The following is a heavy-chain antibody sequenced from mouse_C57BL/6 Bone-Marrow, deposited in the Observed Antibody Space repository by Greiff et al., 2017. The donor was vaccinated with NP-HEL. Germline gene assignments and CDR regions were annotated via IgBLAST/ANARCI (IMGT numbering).Heavy chain of an antibody. Sequence: QVQLQQPGAELVRPGSSVKLSCKASGYTFTSYWMHWVKQRPIQGLEWIGNIDPSDSDTHYNQKFKDKATLTVDKSSSTAYMQLSSLTSEDSAVDYCARGCGAWFAYWGQGTLVTVSA. V-gene: IGHV1-52*01. CDR2: IDPSDSDT. CDR3: ARGCGAWFAY. CDR1: GYTFTSYW. J-gene: IGHJ3*01.